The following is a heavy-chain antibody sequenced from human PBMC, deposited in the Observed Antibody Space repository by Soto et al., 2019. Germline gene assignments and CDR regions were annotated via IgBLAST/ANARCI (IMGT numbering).Heavy chain of an antibody. D-gene: IGHD3-22*01. CDR2: ISGSGSTI. Sequence: GGSLRLSCAASGFTIDDYAMHWVRQAPGKGLEWVSGISGSGSTIYYADSVKGRFTISRDNAKDSLYLQMNSLRAEDTAVYYCAREVVVFGVIIPTPMDVWGQGTTVTVSS. J-gene: IGHJ6*02. CDR1: GFTIDDYA. CDR3: AREVVVFGVIIPTPMDV. V-gene: IGHV3-48*03.